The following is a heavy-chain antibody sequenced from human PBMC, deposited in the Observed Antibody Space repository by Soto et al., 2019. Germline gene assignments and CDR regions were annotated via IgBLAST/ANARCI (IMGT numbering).Heavy chain of an antibody. J-gene: IGHJ4*02. D-gene: IGHD4-17*01. V-gene: IGHV4-59*01. CDR1: GGSMRNDY. Sequence: QVQLRESGPGLVKPSETLSLTCTVSGGSMRNDYWSWIRQPPGKGLERIGYIFHSDNTNYNPSLKSRVTISVDTSKNQFSLNLTSATAADTAFYSCVRGYGDDGAHWGQGTLVLFSS. CDR3: VRGYGDDGAH. CDR2: IFHSDNT.